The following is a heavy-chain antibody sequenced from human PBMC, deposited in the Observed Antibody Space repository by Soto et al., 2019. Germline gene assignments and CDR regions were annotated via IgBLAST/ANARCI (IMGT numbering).Heavy chain of an antibody. V-gene: IGHV3-74*01. CDR2: INDDGIST. CDR3: TRGPRSTSTGTGAF. CDR1: GFTFSMYW. Sequence: PGGSLRLSCAASGFTFSMYWMHWVRQGPGKGPEWVSRINDDGISTNYAGSVKGRFTISRDNAKNTLYLQMNALRVEDTAVYYCTRGPRSTSTGTGAFWGQGTLVTVSS. D-gene: IGHD1-1*01. J-gene: IGHJ4*02.